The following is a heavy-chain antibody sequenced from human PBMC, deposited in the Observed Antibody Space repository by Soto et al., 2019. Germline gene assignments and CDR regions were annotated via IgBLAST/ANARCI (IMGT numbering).Heavy chain of an antibody. CDR2: IRTKPNSYET. Sequence: PGGSLRLSCAASGLTFNGSVIHWVRQASGKGLEWVGRIRTKPNSYETAYVASVKGRFTISRDDSKNTAYLQMNSLKTEDTAVYYCTSSNLYYWGQGTLVTVSS. CDR3: TSSNLYY. J-gene: IGHJ4*02. V-gene: IGHV3-73*01. CDR1: GLTFNGSV.